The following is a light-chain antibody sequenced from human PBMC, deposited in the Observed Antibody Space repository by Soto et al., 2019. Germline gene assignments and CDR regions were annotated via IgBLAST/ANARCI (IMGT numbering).Light chain of an antibody. V-gene: IGLV2-11*01. CDR1: SSDVGGYNY. Sequence: QSALTQPRSVSGSPGQSVTISCTGTSSDVGGYNYVSWYQQHPGKAPKRMIYDVSKRPSGVPDRFSGSKSGNTASLTISGLQAEDEADYYCCSYAGSYTHVVFGGGTKLTVL. CDR2: DVS. J-gene: IGLJ2*01. CDR3: CSYAGSYTHVV.